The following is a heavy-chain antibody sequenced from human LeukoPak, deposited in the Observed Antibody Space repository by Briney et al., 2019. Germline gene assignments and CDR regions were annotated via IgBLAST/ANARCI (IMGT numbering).Heavy chain of an antibody. V-gene: IGHV4-34*01. Sequence: SETLSLTCAAYGGSFSGYYWSWIRQPPGKGLEWIGEINHSGSTNYNPSLKSRVTISVDTSKDQFSLKLSSVTAADTAVYYCARLRETFDAFDIWGQGTMVTVSS. CDR1: GGSFSGYY. CDR2: INHSGST. J-gene: IGHJ3*02. CDR3: ARLRETFDAFDI.